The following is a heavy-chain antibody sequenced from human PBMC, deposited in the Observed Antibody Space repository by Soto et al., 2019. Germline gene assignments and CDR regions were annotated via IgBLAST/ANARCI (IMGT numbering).Heavy chain of an antibody. V-gene: IGHV1-69*01. D-gene: IGHD3-3*01. CDR1: GGTFSSYA. CDR2: IIPIFGTA. Sequence: QVQLVQSGAEVKKPGSSVRVSCKASGGTFSSYASNLVRQAPGQGLECMGRIIPIFGTANYAQKFQGRVTITADESSSTVYMELSSLRSEDTAVYYCARGDQYDFWSGQTYFFDYWGQGTLVTVSS. CDR3: ARGDQYDFWSGQTYFFDY. J-gene: IGHJ4*02.